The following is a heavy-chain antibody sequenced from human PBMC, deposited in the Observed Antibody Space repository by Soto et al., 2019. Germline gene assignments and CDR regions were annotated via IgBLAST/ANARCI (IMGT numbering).Heavy chain of an antibody. CDR3: AREDSSGYFSPALDAFDI. CDR2: ISAYNGNT. D-gene: IGHD3-22*01. V-gene: IGHV1-18*01. Sequence: GASVKVSCKASGYTFTSYGISWVRQAPGQGLEWMGWISAYNGNTNYAQKLQGRVTMTTDTSTSTAYTELRSLRSDDTAVYYCAREDSSGYFSPALDAFDIWGQGTMVTVSS. CDR1: GYTFTSYG. J-gene: IGHJ3*02.